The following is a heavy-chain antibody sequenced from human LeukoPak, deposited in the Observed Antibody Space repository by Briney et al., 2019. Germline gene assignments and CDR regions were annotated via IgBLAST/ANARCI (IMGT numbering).Heavy chain of an antibody. CDR2: INHSGST. Sequence: SETLSLTCAVYGGSFSGYYWSWIRQPPGKGLEWIGEINHSGSTNYNPSLKSRVTISVDTSKNQFSLKLSSVTAADTAVYYCARAGMIQPYYYYGMDVWGQGTTVTVSS. J-gene: IGHJ6*02. V-gene: IGHV4-34*09. D-gene: IGHD5-18*01. CDR1: GGSFSGYY. CDR3: ARAGMIQPYYYYGMDV.